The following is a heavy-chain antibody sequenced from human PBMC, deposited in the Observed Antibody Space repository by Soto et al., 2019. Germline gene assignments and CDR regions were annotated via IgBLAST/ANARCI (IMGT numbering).Heavy chain of an antibody. D-gene: IGHD3-22*01. Sequence: HPGGSLRLSCAASGFTFSSYAMSWVRQAPGKGLEWVSAISGSGGSTYYADSVKGRFTISRDNSKNTLYLQMNSLRAEDTAVYYCAGRMWALTVVIPYFDYWGQGTLVTVSS. CDR2: ISGSGGST. V-gene: IGHV3-23*01. CDR1: GFTFSSYA. J-gene: IGHJ4*02. CDR3: AGRMWALTVVIPYFDY.